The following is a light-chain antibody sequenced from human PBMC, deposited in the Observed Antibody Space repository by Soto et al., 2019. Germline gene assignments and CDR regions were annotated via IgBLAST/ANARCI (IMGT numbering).Light chain of an antibody. CDR2: GSS. CDR3: QQYNNWPPVT. CDR1: QSVSTN. V-gene: IGKV3-15*01. Sequence: EIVMTQSPGTLYVSPGERATLSCRASQSVSTNLAWYQQRPGQAPRLLIYGSSTRAPDTPVRFSGSGSGTEFTLTISSLRSEDFANYYCQQYNNWPPVTFGGGTKVEIK. J-gene: IGKJ4*01.